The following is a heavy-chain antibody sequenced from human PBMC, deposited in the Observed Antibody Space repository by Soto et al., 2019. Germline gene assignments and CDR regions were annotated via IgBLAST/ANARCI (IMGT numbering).Heavy chain of an antibody. CDR2: IWYDGSNK. CDR1: GFTFSSYG. D-gene: IGHD3-22*01. CDR3: ARLFGYYYDSSGYLEDY. V-gene: IGHV3-33*01. Sequence: GGSLRLSCAASGFTFSSYGMHWVRQAPGKGLEWVAVIWYDGSNKYYADSVKGRFTISRDNSKNTLYLQMNSLRAEDTAVYYCARLFGYYYDSSGYLEDYWGQGTLVTVSS. J-gene: IGHJ4*02.